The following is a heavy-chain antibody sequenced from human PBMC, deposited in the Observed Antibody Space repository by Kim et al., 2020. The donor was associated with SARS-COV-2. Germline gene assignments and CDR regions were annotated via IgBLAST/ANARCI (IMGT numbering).Heavy chain of an antibody. CDR1: GFTFSSYS. D-gene: IGHD2-21*01. V-gene: IGHV3-21*01. Sequence: GGSLRRSCAASGFTFSSYSMNWVRQAPGKGLEWVSSISSSSSYIYYADSVKGRFTISRDNAKNSLYLQMNSLRAEDTAVYYCARDLSYCGGDCRGPQQRGDHYFDYWGQGTLVTVSS. CDR2: ISSSSSYI. J-gene: IGHJ4*02. CDR3: ARDLSYCGGDCRGPQQRGDHYFDY.